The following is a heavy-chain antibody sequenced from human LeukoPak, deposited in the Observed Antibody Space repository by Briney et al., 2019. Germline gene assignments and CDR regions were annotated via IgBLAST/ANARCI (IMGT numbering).Heavy chain of an antibody. J-gene: IGHJ4*02. D-gene: IGHD5-18*01. Sequence: PGGSLRLSCAASGLTFSDFWMPWVRQPPGKGLVWVALVKGDGRTTIYADSVKGRFTISRDNAKNTLYLQMNSLRADDSGVYYCATGHSYGYDYWGQGVLVTVSS. CDR1: GLTFSDFW. CDR2: VKGDGRTT. CDR3: ATGHSYGYDY. V-gene: IGHV3-74*01.